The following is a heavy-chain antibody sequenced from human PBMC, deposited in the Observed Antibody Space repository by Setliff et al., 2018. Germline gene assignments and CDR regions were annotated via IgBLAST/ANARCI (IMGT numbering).Heavy chain of an antibody. CDR3: ARGLPTATRTGLAY. CDR1: GGSTNSGY. CDR2: VHYSGNA. V-gene: IGHV4-59*01. Sequence: SETLSLTCTVSGGSTNSGYWSWIRQPPGQGLEWIGCVHYSGNAKYNPSLGSRVTISVDTSTNQFSLKLHSMTAADTAIYYCARGLPTATRTGLAYWGQGTLVTVFS. J-gene: IGHJ4*02. D-gene: IGHD1-1*01.